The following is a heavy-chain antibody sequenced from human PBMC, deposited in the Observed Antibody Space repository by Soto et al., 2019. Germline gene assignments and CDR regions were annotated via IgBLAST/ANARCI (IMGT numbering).Heavy chain of an antibody. J-gene: IGHJ4*02. D-gene: IGHD3-9*01. Sequence: QITLKESGPTLVRPTQTLTLTCAFSGFSLSTSGVGVRWIRQPPGKALEWLADIYWDDSKHYSPSLRSRLTITKDNSKNQVVLTMTNMDPMDTGTYYCAHKGPEDWPLDYWGQGTLVTVSS. V-gene: IGHV2-5*02. CDR3: AHKGPEDWPLDY. CDR1: GFSLSTSGVG. CDR2: IYWDDSK.